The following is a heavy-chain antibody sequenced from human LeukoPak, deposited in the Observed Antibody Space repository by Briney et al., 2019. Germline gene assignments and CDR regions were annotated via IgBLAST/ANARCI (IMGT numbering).Heavy chain of an antibody. CDR2: ISETSSHR. CDR1: GFTVSSNY. D-gene: IGHD5-24*01. V-gene: IGHV3-21*06. J-gene: IGHJ6*02. CDR3: ARDRATKARIGGMDV. Sequence: GGSLRLSCAASGFTVSSNYMSWVRQAPGKGLEWVSYISETSSHRYYADSVKGRFTISRDNAQNSLYLQMNSLSAEDTGIYYCARDRATKARIGGMDVWGQGTTVIVSS.